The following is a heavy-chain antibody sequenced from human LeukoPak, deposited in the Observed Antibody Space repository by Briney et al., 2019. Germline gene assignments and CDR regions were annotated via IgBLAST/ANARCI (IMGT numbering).Heavy chain of an antibody. Sequence: PSETLSLTCTVSGGSISSYYWSWIRQPPGKGLEWIGYIYYSGSTNYNPSLKSRVTISVDTSKNQFSLKLSSVTAADTAVYCCARDEYNWFDPWGQGTLVTVSS. CDR3: ARDEYNWFDP. J-gene: IGHJ5*02. CDR1: GGSISSYY. V-gene: IGHV4-59*01. CDR2: IYYSGST.